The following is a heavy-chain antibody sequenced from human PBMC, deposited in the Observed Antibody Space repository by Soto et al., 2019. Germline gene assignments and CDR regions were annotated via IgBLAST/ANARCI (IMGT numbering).Heavy chain of an antibody. J-gene: IGHJ4*02. D-gene: IGHD3-10*01. V-gene: IGHV3-30*18. CDR1: GFTFSSYG. Sequence: QVQLVESGGGVVQPGRSLRLSCAASGFTFSSYGMHWVRQAPGKGLEWVAVISYDGSNKYYADSVKGRFTISRDNSKNTLYLQMNSLRAEDTAVYYCAKDREGITWFGESYYFDYWGQGTLVTVSS. CDR3: AKDREGITWFGESYYFDY. CDR2: ISYDGSNK.